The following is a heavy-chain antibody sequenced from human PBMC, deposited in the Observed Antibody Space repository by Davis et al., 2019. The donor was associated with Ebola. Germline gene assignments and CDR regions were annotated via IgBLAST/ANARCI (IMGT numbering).Heavy chain of an antibody. CDR2: IRYDGSNK. V-gene: IGHV3-30*02. D-gene: IGHD3-10*01. J-gene: IGHJ4*02. CDR1: GFTFSSYG. CDR3: AKWLPGGFGELLPSSYYFDY. Sequence: GGSLRLSCAASGFTFSSYGMHWVRQAPGKGLEWVAFIRYDGSNKYYADSVKGRFTISRDNSKNTLYLQMNSLRAEDTAVYYCAKWLPGGFGELLPSSYYFDYWGQGTLVTVSS.